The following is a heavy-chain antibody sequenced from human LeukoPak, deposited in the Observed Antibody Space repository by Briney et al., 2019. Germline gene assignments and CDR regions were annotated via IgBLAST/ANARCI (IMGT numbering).Heavy chain of an antibody. V-gene: IGHV3-64*01. Sequence: GGSLRLSCAASGFTFSSYAMHWVGQAPGEGLQYLSGISSNGGSTYYANSVKGRFIISRDNSRNTLYLQMGSLRSEDMAVYYCATIAAAVYYFDYWGQGTLVTVSS. CDR3: ATIAAAVYYFDY. CDR1: GFTFSSYA. D-gene: IGHD6-13*01. CDR2: ISSNGGST. J-gene: IGHJ4*02.